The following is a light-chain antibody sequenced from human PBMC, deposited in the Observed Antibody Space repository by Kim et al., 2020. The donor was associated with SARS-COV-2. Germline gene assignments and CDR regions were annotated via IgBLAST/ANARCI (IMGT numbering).Light chain of an antibody. CDR3: QQYNNWLPWT. J-gene: IGKJ1*01. CDR1: QSVSSN. CDR2: GAS. V-gene: IGKV3-15*01. Sequence: SPGERATRACRASQSVSSNLAWYQQKPGQAPRLLIYGASTRATGIPARFSGSGSGTEFTLTISSLQSEDFAVYYCQQYNNWLPWTFGQGTKVDIK.